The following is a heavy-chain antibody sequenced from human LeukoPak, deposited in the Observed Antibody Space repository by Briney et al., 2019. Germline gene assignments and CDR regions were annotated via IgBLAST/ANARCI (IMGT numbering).Heavy chain of an antibody. V-gene: IGHV3-23*01. CDR1: GFTFSDYG. CDR2: ISDSGGNT. J-gene: IGHJ4*02. D-gene: IGHD3-10*01. Sequence: GGSLRLSCAASGFTFSDYGMSWVRQAPGKGLEWVSAISDSGGNTYYTDSVKGRFTISRDNSKNTLHLRMNSLRVEDTAVYYCAKKATLYYFGSGSHIDHWGQGTLVTVSS. CDR3: AKKATLYYFGSGSHIDH.